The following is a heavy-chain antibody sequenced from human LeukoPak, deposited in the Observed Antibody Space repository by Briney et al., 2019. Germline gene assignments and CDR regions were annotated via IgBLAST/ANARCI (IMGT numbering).Heavy chain of an antibody. CDR3: ARGTATSSQPFDY. CDR1: GFTVSSNF. Sequence: PGGSLRLSCAASGFTVSSNFLTWFRQAPGKGLNWVSVIQSGGSTYYAVSVEGRFTISCDSSKNMLFLQMNSLTAEDTAVYFCARGTATSSQPFDYWGQGTLVTVSS. J-gene: IGHJ4*02. V-gene: IGHV3-66*01. D-gene: IGHD2-21*02. CDR2: IQSGGST.